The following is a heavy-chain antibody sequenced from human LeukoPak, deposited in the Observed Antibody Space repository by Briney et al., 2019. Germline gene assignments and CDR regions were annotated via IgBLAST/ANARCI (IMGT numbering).Heavy chain of an antibody. CDR1: GGSISSYY. V-gene: IGHV4-4*07. CDR2: IYTSGST. CDR3: ASEERNQLVMEPLDY. Sequence: SETLSLTCTVSGGSISSYYWSWIRQPAGKGLEWIGRIYTSGSTNYNPSLKSRVTMSVDTSKNQFSLKLSSVTAADTAVYYCASEERNQLVMEPLDYWGQGTLVTVSS. D-gene: IGHD2-2*01. J-gene: IGHJ4*02.